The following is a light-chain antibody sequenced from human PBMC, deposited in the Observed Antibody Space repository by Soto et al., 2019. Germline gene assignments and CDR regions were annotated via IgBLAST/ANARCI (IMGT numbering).Light chain of an antibody. J-gene: IGKJ3*01. V-gene: IGKV1-27*01. Sequence: DIPMTQSPSSLSASVGDRVTITCRASQGVRNYLAWYQQKPGTVPKLLIYAASTLQSGVPSRFSGSGSGTDFTLTISSLQPEDVATYYCQKYYSAPFTFGPGTKVDIK. CDR1: QGVRNY. CDR2: AAS. CDR3: QKYYSAPFT.